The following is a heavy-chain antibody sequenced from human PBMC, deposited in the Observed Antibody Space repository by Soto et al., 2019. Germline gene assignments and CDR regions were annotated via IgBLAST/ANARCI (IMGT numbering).Heavy chain of an antibody. D-gene: IGHD4-4*01. CDR2: INHSGST. CDR1: GGSFSGYY. Sequence: PSETLSLTCAVYGGSFSGYYWSWIRQPPGKGLEWIGEINHSGSTNYNPSLKSRGTISVDTSKNQFSLKLSSVTAADTAVYYCARGLSVWATVTAHRNYGMDVWGQGTTVTVSS. V-gene: IGHV4-34*01. J-gene: IGHJ6*02. CDR3: ARGLSVWATVTAHRNYGMDV.